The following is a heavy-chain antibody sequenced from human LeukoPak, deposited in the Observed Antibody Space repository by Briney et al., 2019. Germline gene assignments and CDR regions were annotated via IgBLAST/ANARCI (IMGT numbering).Heavy chain of an antibody. CDR2: IIPIFGTA. J-gene: IGHJ4*02. V-gene: IGHV1-69*13. D-gene: IGHD6-19*01. CDR3: AREGRVSSGWYEY. Sequence: SVKVSCKASGGTFSSYAISWVRQAPGQGLEWMGGIIPIFGTANYAQKLQGRVTITADESTSTAYMELSSLRSEDTAVYYCAREGRVSSGWYEYWGQGTLVTVSS. CDR1: GGTFSSYA.